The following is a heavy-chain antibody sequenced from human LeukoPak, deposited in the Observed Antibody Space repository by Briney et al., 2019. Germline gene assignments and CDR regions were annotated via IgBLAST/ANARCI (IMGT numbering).Heavy chain of an antibody. CDR3: ARGQYSSGPWGY. CDR1: GGSISSSSYY. CDR2: INHSGST. Sequence: SETLSLTCTVSGGSISSSSYYWSWIRQPPGKGLEWIGEINHSGSTNYNPSLKSRVTISVDTSKNQFSLKLSSVTAADTAVYYCARGQYSSGPWGYWGQGTLVTVSS. J-gene: IGHJ4*02. V-gene: IGHV4-39*07. D-gene: IGHD5-18*01.